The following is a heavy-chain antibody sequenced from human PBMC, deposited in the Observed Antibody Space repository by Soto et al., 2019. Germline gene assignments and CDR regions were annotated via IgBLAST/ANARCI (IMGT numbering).Heavy chain of an antibody. CDR2: ISYDGTNN. CDR3: TKAGGYAVTTWTAH. Sequence: QVQLVESGGGVVQPGRSLRLSCAASGFTFSSYGMHWVRQPPGKGLEWVAVISYDGTNNNYAESVKGRFTTSRDNSKNTLYLQRNSLRPEDTAMYYCTKAGGYAVTTWTAHWGQGTLVIVSS. J-gene: IGHJ1*01. D-gene: IGHD4-17*01. CDR1: GFTFSSYG. V-gene: IGHV3-30*18.